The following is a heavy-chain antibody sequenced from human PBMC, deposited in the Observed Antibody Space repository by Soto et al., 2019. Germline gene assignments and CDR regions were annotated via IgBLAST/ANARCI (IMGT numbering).Heavy chain of an antibody. CDR1: GGSISKFY. D-gene: IGHD4-17*01. V-gene: IGHV4-4*07. J-gene: IGHJ5*02. Sequence: SETLSLTCSVSGGSISKFYWSWIRKTAGKGLEWMGRVYATGTTDYNPSLRSRVAMSVDISKKTFSLRLTSVTAADTGVYYCVRDGSKTLRDWLDPWGQGKLVTVYS. CDR3: VRDGSKTLRDWLDP. CDR2: VYATGTT.